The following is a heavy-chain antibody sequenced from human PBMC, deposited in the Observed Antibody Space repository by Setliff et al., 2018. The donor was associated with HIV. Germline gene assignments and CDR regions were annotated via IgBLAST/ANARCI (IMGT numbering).Heavy chain of an antibody. CDR1: GGSVSEYY. J-gene: IGHJ4*02. D-gene: IGHD6-25*01. V-gene: IGHV4-59*02. CDR2: IDYSGST. Sequence: SETLSLTCTVSGGSVSEYYWSWIRQPPGKGLEWIGYIDYSGSTNYNASLKSRLTMSIDTSKSQFSLKLSFVTAADTAVYYCARGYGAAGGGYWGQGTLVTVSS. CDR3: ARGYGAAGGGY.